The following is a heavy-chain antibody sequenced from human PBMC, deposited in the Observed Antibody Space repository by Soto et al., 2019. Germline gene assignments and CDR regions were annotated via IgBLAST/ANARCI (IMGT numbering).Heavy chain of an antibody. CDR1: GGSFSGYY. D-gene: IGHD3-22*01. CDR3: ARGRLRNYYDSSGYYLSY. V-gene: IGHV4-34*01. J-gene: IGHJ4*02. CDR2: INHSGST. Sequence: QVQLQQWGAGLLKPSETLSLTCAVYGGSFSGYYWSWIRQPPGKGLEWIGEINHSGSTNYNPSLKSRVTRSGDTSNNQFSLKLSSVTAAAAAVYYCARGRLRNYYDSSGYYLSYWGQGTLVTVSS.